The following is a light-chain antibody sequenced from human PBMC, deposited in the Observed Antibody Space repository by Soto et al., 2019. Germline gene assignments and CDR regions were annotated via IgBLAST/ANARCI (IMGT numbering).Light chain of an antibody. V-gene: IGKV3-11*01. Sequence: EIVLTQSPATLSLSPGERATLSCRASQSVSSYLAWYQQKPGQAPRLLIYDASNRATGIPARLSGGGSGTDVALTISSRVSDDFGVYYCQQRRNWPPITCGGGTRLEIK. CDR3: QQRRNWPPIT. CDR1: QSVSSY. CDR2: DAS. J-gene: IGKJ5*01.